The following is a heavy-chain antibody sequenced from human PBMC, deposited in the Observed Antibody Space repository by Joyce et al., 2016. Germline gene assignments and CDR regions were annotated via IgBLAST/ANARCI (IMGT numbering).Heavy chain of an antibody. D-gene: IGHD6-25*01. J-gene: IGHJ4*02. V-gene: IGHV3-30*18. CDR1: GLTLSNYG. CDR3: AKILTATYSSGWFLDY. Sequence: QVQLVESGGGVVQPGRSLRLSCAASGLTLSNYGVHWVRQVPGKGLELVAVISYDGIYKYYADSVKGRFTISRDNSKNTVFLEMNSLRTEDTAVYYCAKILTATYSSGWFLDYWGQGTLVTVSS. CDR2: ISYDGIYK.